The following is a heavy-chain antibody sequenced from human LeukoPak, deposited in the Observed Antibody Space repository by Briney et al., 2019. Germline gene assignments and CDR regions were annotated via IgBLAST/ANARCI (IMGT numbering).Heavy chain of an antibody. D-gene: IGHD4-17*01. CDR3: AKDHTDGDYGVYYFDY. Sequence: PGGSLRLSCAASGFTFSSYAMSWVRQAPGKGLRWVSGISGSGGSTYYADSVKGRFTISRDNSKKTVYLQIKSLRVEDTAVYYCAKDHTDGDYGVYYFDYWGQGTLVTVSS. CDR1: GFTFSSYA. CDR2: ISGSGGST. J-gene: IGHJ4*02. V-gene: IGHV3-23*01.